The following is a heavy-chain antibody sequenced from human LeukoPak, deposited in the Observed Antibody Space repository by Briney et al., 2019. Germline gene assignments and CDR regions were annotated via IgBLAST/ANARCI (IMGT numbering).Heavy chain of an antibody. CDR1: GFTFSSYS. Sequence: PGGSLRLSCAASGFTFSSYSMNWVRQAPGKGLEWVSSISSSSSYIYYADSVKGRFTISRDNSKNTLYLQMNSLRAEDTAVYYCARDLKRPAVAGQAPYFDYWGQGTLVTVSS. J-gene: IGHJ4*02. CDR3: ARDLKRPAVAGQAPYFDY. CDR2: ISSSSSYI. V-gene: IGHV3-21*04. D-gene: IGHD6-19*01.